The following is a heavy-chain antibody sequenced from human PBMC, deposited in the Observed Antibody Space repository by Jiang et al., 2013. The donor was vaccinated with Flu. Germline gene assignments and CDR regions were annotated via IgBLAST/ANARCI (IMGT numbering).Heavy chain of an antibody. CDR3: ARESGGQIVVVVAALDY. D-gene: IGHD2-15*01. J-gene: IGHJ4*02. CDR2: INPSGGST. V-gene: IGHV1-46*01. Sequence: SGAEVKKPGASVKVSCKASGYTFTSYYMHWVRQAPGQGLEWMGIINPSGGSTSYAQKFQGRVTMTRDTSTSTVYMELSSLRSEDTAVYYCARESGGQIVVVVAALDYWGQGTLVTVSS. CDR1: GYTFTSYY.